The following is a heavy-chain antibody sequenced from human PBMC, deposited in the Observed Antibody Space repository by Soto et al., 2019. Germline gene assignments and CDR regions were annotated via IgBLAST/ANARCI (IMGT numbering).Heavy chain of an antibody. CDR2: ISTYTGNS. Sequence: QVQLVQSGAEVKKPGASGKVSCKASGYTFTNYGISWVRRAPGQGLEWMGWISTYTGNSNSAQKLQGRVTMTTDTSTSTAYMELRSLRSDDTAVYYCARNIVVVVAAAFDPWGQGTLVTVSS. CDR1: GYTFTNYG. CDR3: ARNIVVVVAAAFDP. D-gene: IGHD2-15*01. V-gene: IGHV1-18*01. J-gene: IGHJ5*02.